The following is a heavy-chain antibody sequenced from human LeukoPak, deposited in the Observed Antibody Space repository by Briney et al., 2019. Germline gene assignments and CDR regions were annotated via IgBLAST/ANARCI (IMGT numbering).Heavy chain of an antibody. CDR2: TYTGGNS. J-gene: IGHJ3*02. D-gene: IGHD3-22*01. V-gene: IGHV3-53*01. Sequence: HPGGSLRLSCAASGFTVSSIHMVWVRQAPGKGLEWVSVTYTGGNSYYADSVKGRFIISRDISKNTLYLQMNSLRAEDSALYYCARGGRGSAAVVALRSFDIWGQGTMVTVSS. CDR1: GFTVSSIH. CDR3: ARGGRGSAAVVALRSFDI.